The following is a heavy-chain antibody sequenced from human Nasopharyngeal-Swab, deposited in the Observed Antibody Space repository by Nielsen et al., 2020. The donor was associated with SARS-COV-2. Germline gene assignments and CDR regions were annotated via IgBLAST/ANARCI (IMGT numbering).Heavy chain of an antibody. CDR2: IIHRGNT. J-gene: IGHJ4*02. CDR1: GGSYRDLY. D-gene: IGHD3-16*01. Sequence: SQPLPLTCSVYGGSYRDLYWRWLRHSPRKGLEWIGEIIHRGNTNSNPFLKSRVTMSVDPSKNQFSLTLTSVTAADTAVYFCARGGDTAITNYFDYWGQGTLVTVSS. V-gene: IGHV4-34*12. CDR3: ARGGDTAITNYFDY.